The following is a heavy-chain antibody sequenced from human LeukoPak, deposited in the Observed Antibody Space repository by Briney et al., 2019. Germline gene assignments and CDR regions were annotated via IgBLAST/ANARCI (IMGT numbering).Heavy chain of an antibody. J-gene: IGHJ1*01. CDR1: GFTFSSYT. CDR3: AKQLGYCSDGSCYFPH. V-gene: IGHV3-23*01. CDR2: INTGDGT. Sequence: GGSLRLSCAASGFTFSSYTMSWVRQAPGKGLEWVSAINTGDGTTYADSVKGRFTISRDNSQNTLYLQMNSLRAEDTAVYYCAKQLGYCSDGSCYFPHWGQGTLVTVSS. D-gene: IGHD2-15*01.